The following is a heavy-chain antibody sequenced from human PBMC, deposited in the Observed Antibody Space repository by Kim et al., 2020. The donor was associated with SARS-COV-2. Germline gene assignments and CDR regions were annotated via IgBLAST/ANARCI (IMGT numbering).Heavy chain of an antibody. CDR3: AKDVIGYDLRIDY. D-gene: IGHD5-12*01. V-gene: IGHV3-23*01. J-gene: IGHJ4*02. Sequence: YYADSVKVRFTISRDNSEATLFLQINSQEAEDPAVYYCAKDVIGYDLRIDYWGQGTLVTVSS.